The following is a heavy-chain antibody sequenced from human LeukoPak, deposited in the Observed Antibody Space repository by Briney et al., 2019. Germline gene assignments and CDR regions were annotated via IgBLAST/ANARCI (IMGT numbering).Heavy chain of an antibody. J-gene: IGHJ4*02. Sequence: ASVKVSCKASGYNFNKYGISWVRQAPGQGLEWMGIINPSGGSTSYAQKFQGRVTMTRDTSTSTVYMELSSLRSEDTAVYYCARDRRDYYDSSGHFDYWGQGTLVTVSS. CDR3: ARDRRDYYDSSGHFDY. CDR2: INPSGGST. V-gene: IGHV1-46*02. CDR1: GYNFNKYG. D-gene: IGHD3-22*01.